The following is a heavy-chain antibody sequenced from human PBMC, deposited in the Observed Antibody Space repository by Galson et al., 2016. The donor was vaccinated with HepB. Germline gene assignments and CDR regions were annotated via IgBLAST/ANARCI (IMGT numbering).Heavy chain of an antibody. CDR2: MYSGGGT. J-gene: IGHJ3*01. D-gene: IGHD3-10*01. V-gene: IGHV3-53*03. Sequence: SLRLSCAASGLTVSSNYMNWVRQRQGKGLEWVSVMYSGGGTDYADSVKGRFTIARDNSKNTLYLQMNSLSVEDTAVYYCARANIGYRGVFSAFDFWGQGAMVTVSS. CDR3: ARANIGYRGVFSAFDF. CDR1: GLTVSSNY.